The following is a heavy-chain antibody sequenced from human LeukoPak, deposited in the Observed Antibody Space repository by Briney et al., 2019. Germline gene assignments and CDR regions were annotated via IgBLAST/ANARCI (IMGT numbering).Heavy chain of an antibody. V-gene: IGHV3-23*01. J-gene: IGHJ4*02. CDR3: AKLALYYGSGSYFDY. CDR2: ISGSGGST. Sequence: GGSLRLSGAASGFTFSSYAMSWVRQAPGKGLEWVSAISGSGGSTYYADSVKGRFTISRDNSKNTLYLQMNSLRAEDTAVYYCAKLALYYGSGSYFDYWGQGTLVTVSS. D-gene: IGHD3-10*01. CDR1: GFTFSSYA.